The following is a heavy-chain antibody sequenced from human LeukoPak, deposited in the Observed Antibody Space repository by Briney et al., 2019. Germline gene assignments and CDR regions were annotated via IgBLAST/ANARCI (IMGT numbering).Heavy chain of an antibody. CDR3: ATSITTPGAFDI. Sequence: GGSLRLSCVAYGFNFRDYSMNWVRQAPGKGLEWVARIVSETVGGRTDYAASVKGRFTISRDDSKSTLFLQMSSLKIEDTAVYYCATSITTPGAFDIWGQGVLVTVSS. CDR2: IVSETVGGRT. CDR1: GFNFRDYS. J-gene: IGHJ4*02. D-gene: IGHD1-1*01. V-gene: IGHV3-15*04.